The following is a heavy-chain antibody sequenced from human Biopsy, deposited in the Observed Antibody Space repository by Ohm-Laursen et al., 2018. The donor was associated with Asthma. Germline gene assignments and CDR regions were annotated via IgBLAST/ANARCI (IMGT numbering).Heavy chain of an antibody. CDR1: GYSLTDLS. V-gene: IGHV1-24*01. D-gene: IGHD4-17*01. Sequence: EASVKVSCKISGYSLTDLSMHWVRRAPGQGLEWMGGHDHEEGGTVNARRFQGRVTMTEDTSTDTAYMELSSLSSDDTAVYYCASDFPKDYVRYNFQFWGQGTLVTVSS. CDR3: ASDFPKDYVRYNFQF. CDR2: HDHEEGGT. J-gene: IGHJ4*02.